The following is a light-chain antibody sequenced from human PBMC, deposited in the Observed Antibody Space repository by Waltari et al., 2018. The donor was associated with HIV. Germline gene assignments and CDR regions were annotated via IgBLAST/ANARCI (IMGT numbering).Light chain of an antibody. Sequence: QSVLTQAPSASGTPGQRVGISCSGSSSNIGSKYVFWYQQLQGTAPKLLIYRNNRRPSGVPERFSGSKSGTSASLAISGLRYEDEAEYYCAAWDDSLSGHWVFGTGTKVTVL. CDR2: RNN. CDR1: SSNIGSKY. CDR3: AAWDDSLSGHWV. J-gene: IGLJ1*01. V-gene: IGLV1-47*01.